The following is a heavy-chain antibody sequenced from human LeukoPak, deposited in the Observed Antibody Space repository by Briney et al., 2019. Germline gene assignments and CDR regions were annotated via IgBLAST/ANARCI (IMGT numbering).Heavy chain of an antibody. CDR2: ISYDGSSK. CDR1: GFTFSSYA. V-gene: IGHV3-30-3*01. J-gene: IGHJ4*02. CDR3: ASQPAVVDLDC. Sequence: GGSLRLSCAASGFTFSSYAMHWVRQAPGKGLEWVAVISYDGSSKYYADSVKGRFTISRDNSKNTLYLQMNSLRAEDTAVYYCASQPAVVDLDCWGQGTLVTVSS. D-gene: IGHD5-18*01.